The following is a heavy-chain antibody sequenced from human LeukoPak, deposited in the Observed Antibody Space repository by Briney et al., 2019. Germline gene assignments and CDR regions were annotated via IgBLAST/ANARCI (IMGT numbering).Heavy chain of an antibody. CDR3: ARQTVGVTGVGITGVLDS. V-gene: IGHV3-11*01. D-gene: IGHD1-26*01. CDR2: ISSSGTTI. Sequence: GGSLRLSCAASRFNFIDYYMTWIRQAPGKGLEWVSSISSSGTTIDYADSVKGRFTISRDNRKKLLYLQMNSLRVEDTAVYYCARQTVGVTGVGITGVLDSWGQGALVTVSS. J-gene: IGHJ4*02. CDR1: RFNFIDYY.